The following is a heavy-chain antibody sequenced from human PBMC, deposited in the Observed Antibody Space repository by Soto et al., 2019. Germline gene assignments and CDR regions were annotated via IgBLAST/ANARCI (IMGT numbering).Heavy chain of an antibody. CDR2: IIPIFGTA. Sequence: ASVKVSCKASGGTFSSYAISWVRQAPGQGLEWMGGIIPIFGTANYAQKFQGRVTITADESTSTAYMELSSLRSEDTAVYYCAREHDYGESPFLDYWGQGTLVTVSS. CDR1: GGTFSSYA. V-gene: IGHV1-69*13. CDR3: AREHDYGESPFLDY. D-gene: IGHD4-17*01. J-gene: IGHJ4*02.